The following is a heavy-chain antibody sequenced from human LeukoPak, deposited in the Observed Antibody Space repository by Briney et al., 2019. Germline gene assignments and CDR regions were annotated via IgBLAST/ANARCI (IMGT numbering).Heavy chain of an antibody. Sequence: GGSLRLSCTVSGFTVSSNSMSWVRQAPGKGLEWVSFIYSDKTHYSTSEKRRFTISRDNSKNSLYLQMNSLRAEDTVVYYCARRAGAYSHPYDYWGQGTLVTVSS. CDR3: ARRAGAYSHPYDY. J-gene: IGHJ4*02. D-gene: IGHD4/OR15-4a*01. CDR1: GFTVSSNS. V-gene: IGHV3-53*01. CDR2: IYSDKT.